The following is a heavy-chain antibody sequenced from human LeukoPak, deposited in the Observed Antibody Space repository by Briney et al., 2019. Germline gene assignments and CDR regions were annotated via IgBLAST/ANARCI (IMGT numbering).Heavy chain of an antibody. CDR1: DYTFTSYG. J-gene: IGHJ5*02. D-gene: IGHD3-3*01. CDR3: ARGPAKKPIVVLRFLASTNWFDP. V-gene: IGHV1-8*03. CDR2: MNPNSGNT. Sequence: ASVKVSCKASDYTFTSYGISWVRQAPGQGLEWMGWMNPNSGNTGYAQKFQGRVTITRNTSISTAYMELSSLRSEDTAVYYCARGPAKKPIVVLRFLASTNWFDPWGQGTLVTVSS.